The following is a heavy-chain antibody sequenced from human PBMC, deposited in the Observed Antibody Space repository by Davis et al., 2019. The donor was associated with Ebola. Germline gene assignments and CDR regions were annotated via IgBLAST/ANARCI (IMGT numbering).Heavy chain of an antibody. Sequence: SETLSLTCTVSGDSISSSHYYWGWIRQPPGKGLEWIGNIYYSGSTYYNPSLKSRVTISVDTSKIQFSLKLSSVTAADTAVYYCARDRGFDPWGQGTLVTVSS. V-gene: IGHV4-39*07. CDR2: IYYSGST. CDR3: ARDRGFDP. J-gene: IGHJ5*02. D-gene: IGHD5-24*01. CDR1: GDSISSSHYY.